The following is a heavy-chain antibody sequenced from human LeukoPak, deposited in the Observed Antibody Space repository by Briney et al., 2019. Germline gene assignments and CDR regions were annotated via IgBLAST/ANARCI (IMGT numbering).Heavy chain of an antibody. CDR1: GGSFSGYY. CDR3: APWDYGDPGLDH. CDR2: INHSGST. D-gene: IGHD4-17*01. V-gene: IGHV4-34*01. Sequence: PSETLSLTCAVYGGSFSGYYWSWIRQPPGKGLEWIGEINHSGSTNYNPSLKSRVTISVDTSKNQFSLKLSSVTAADTAVYYCAPWDYGDPGLDHWGQGTLVTVSS. J-gene: IGHJ4*02.